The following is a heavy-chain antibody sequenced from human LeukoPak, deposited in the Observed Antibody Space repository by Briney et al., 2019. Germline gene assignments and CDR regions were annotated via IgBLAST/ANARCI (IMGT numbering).Heavy chain of an antibody. CDR1: GFIFSDYY. J-gene: IGHJ4*02. D-gene: IGHD6-13*01. V-gene: IGHV4-59*01. CDR2: IYYSGNT. Sequence: PGGSLRLSCAASGFIFSDYYMSWIRQAPGKGLEWIGYIYYSGNTNYNPSLKSRLTISIDTSKNHFSLKLSSVTAADTAVYYCARGSLGAAAEIDYWGQGTLVTVSS. CDR3: ARGSLGAAAEIDY.